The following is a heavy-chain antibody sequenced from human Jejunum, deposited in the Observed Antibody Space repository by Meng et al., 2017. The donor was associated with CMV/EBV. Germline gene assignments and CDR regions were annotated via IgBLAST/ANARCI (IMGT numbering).Heavy chain of an antibody. D-gene: IGHD1-26*01. J-gene: IGHJ4*02. V-gene: IGHV3-7*01. CDR3: AREGVVGATDFDY. Sequence: SGFSFSNYWMSWVRQAPGKGLEWVANIKQAGSETNYVDSVKGRFTISRDDAKNSLYLQMDSLRGEDTAVYYCAREGVVGATDFDYWGQGTRVTVSS. CDR2: IKQAGSET. CDR1: GFSFSNYW.